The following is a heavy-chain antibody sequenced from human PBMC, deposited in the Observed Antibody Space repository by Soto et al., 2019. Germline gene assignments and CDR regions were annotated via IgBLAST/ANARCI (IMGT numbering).Heavy chain of an antibody. CDR1: VGSFRGYY. CDR2: INHSGST. CDR3: ARGRITMVRGVPTYYFDY. D-gene: IGHD3-10*01. J-gene: IGHJ4*02. Sequence: ESLYITCAVHVGSFRGYYWSWMRQPPGKGLEWIGEINHSGSTNYNPSLKSRVTISVDTSKNQFSLKLSSVTAADTAVYYCARGRITMVRGVPTYYFDYWGQGTLVTVSS. V-gene: IGHV4-34*01.